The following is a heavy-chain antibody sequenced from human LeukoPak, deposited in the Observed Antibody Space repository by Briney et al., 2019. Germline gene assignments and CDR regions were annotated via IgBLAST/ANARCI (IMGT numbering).Heavy chain of an antibody. D-gene: IGHD3-22*01. CDR1: GYTFTSYH. Sequence: ASVKVSCKASGYTFTSYHMHWVRQAPGQGLEWMGIINPSGGSTSYAQKFQGRVTMTRDTSTSTVYMELSSLRSEDTAVYYCAAQGYYYDSSGYYLDAFDIWGQGTMVTVSS. CDR3: AAQGYYYDSSGYYLDAFDI. V-gene: IGHV1-46*01. J-gene: IGHJ3*02. CDR2: INPSGGST.